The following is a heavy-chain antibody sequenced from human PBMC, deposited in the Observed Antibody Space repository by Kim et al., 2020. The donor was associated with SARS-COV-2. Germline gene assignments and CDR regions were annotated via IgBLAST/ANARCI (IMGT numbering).Heavy chain of an antibody. D-gene: IGHD3-22*01. CDR1: GGSISSSSYY. CDR3: ARHAYYYESSGYYYGGLFLAYVDY. V-gene: IGHV4-39*01. Sequence: SETLSLTCTVSGGSISSSSYYWGWIRQPPGKGLEWIGSIYYSGSTYYNPSLKSRVTISVDTSKNQFSLKLSSVTAADTAVYYCARHAYYYESSGYYYGGLFLAYVDYWGQGTLVTVSS. J-gene: IGHJ4*02. CDR2: IYYSGST.